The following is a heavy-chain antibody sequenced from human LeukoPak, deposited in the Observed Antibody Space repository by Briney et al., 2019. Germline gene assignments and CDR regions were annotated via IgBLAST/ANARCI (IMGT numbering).Heavy chain of an antibody. CDR1: GGSFSGYY. Sequence: SETLSLTCAVYGGSFSGYYWSWIRQPPGKGLEWIGEINHSGSTNYNPSLKSRVTISVDTSKNQFSLKLSSVTAAGTAVCYCARLSRDYYYYYYMDVWGKGTTVTVSS. CDR2: INHSGST. J-gene: IGHJ6*03. V-gene: IGHV4-34*01. CDR3: ARLSRDYYYYYYMDV.